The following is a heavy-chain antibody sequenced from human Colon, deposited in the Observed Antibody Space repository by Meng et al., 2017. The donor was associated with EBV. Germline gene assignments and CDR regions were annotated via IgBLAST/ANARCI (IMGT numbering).Heavy chain of an antibody. CDR1: GGSFSGDV. V-gene: IGHV4-34*01. D-gene: IGHD3-9*01. Sequence: QIPPQQLGPRLLKPSETLSLTCTFNGGSFSGDVWSWVRQPPGKGMEWIGEVSHPGSANYNPSLKSRVTISVDASEKQFSLRLTSVTAADSAVYYCARVPTTGYKDHWGQGTLVTVSS. CDR3: ARVPTTGYKDH. J-gene: IGHJ4*02. CDR2: VSHPGSA.